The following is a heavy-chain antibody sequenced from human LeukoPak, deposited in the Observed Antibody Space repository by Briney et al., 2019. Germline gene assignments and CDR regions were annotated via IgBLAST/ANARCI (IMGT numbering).Heavy chain of an antibody. CDR1: GYTFTSYG. J-gene: IGHJ4*02. V-gene: IGHV1-18*01. CDR3: ARGLFLAPFDY. CDR2: ISAYNGNT. Sequence: GASVKVSCKASGYTFTSYGISWVRQAPGQGLEWMGWISAYNGNTNYAQKLQGRVTMTRNTSISTAYMELSSLRSEDTAVYYCARGLFLAPFDYWGQGTLVTVSS. D-gene: IGHD2/OR15-2a*01.